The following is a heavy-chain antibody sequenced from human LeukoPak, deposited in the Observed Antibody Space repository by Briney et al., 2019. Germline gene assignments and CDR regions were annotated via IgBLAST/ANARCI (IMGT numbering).Heavy chain of an antibody. J-gene: IGHJ4*02. CDR3: ARVIGGRSSSWYAKGYFDY. V-gene: IGHV4-59*01. CDR1: GGSISSYY. Sequence: SETLSLTCTVSGGSISSYYWSWIRQPPGKGLEWIGYIYYSGSTNYNPSLKSRVTISVDTSKNQFSLKLSSVTAADTAVYYCARVIGGRSSSWYAKGYFDYWGQGTLVTVSS. CDR2: IYYSGST. D-gene: IGHD6-13*01.